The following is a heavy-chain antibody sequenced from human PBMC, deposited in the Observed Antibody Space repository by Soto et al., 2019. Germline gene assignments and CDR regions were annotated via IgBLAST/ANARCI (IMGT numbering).Heavy chain of an antibody. CDR1: GYTFTSYG. J-gene: IGHJ3*02. CDR2: ISAYNGNT. CDR3: VISSGVVVKDAFYI. V-gene: IGHV1-18*01. D-gene: IGHD3-22*01. Sequence: ASVKVSCKASGYTFTSYGISWVRQAPGQGLEWMGWISAYNGNTNYAQKLQGRVTMTTDTSTSTAYMELRSLRSDDTAVYYCVISSGVVVKDAFYICGQRTMVTVSS.